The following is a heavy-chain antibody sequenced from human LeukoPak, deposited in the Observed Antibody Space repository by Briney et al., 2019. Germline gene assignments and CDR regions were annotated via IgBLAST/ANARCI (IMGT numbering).Heavy chain of an antibody. V-gene: IGHV3-23*01. J-gene: IGHJ4*02. Sequence: PGGSLRLSCAASGFTFSSYAMAWVRQAPVKGLEWVSVITDSGINTYYTDSVKGRFTISRDNSKNTLYLQMNSLRAEDTAVYYCAKGTLGSCGGASCYPLDYWGQGTLVTVSS. D-gene: IGHD2-15*01. CDR3: AKGTLGSCGGASCYPLDY. CDR2: ITDSGINT. CDR1: GFTFSSYA.